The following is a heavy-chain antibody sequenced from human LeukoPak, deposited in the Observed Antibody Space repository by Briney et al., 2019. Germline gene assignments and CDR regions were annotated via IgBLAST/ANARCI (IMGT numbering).Heavy chain of an antibody. D-gene: IGHD3-16*01. CDR2: ISYDGSNK. Sequence: GGSLRLSCAASGFTFSSYGMHWVRQAPGKGLEWVAVISYDGSNKYYADSVKGRFTISRDNSKNTLYLQMNSLRAEDTAVYYCAKDLRRYDVNDLFDYWGQGTLVTVSS. CDR3: AKDLRRYDVNDLFDY. J-gene: IGHJ4*02. V-gene: IGHV3-30*18. CDR1: GFTFSSYG.